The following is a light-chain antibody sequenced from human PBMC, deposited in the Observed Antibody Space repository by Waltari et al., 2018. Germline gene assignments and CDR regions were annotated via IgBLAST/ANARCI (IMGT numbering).Light chain of an antibody. J-gene: IGKJ1*01. CDR2: KAS. Sequence: DIQMTQSPSTLSASVGDRVAITCRASQSVNSWLAWYQQKPGKAPKFLIYKASILESGVPSRFSGSGSGTEFTLTFSNLQPDDFATYYCKQYNRYSTFGQGTKVELK. V-gene: IGKV1-5*03. CDR1: QSVNSW. CDR3: KQYNRYST.